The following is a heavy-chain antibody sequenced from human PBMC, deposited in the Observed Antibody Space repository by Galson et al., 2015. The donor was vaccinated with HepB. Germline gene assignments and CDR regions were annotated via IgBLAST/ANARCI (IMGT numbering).Heavy chain of an antibody. V-gene: IGHV3-30-3*01. Sequence: SLRLSCAASGFTFSSYVMHWVRQAPGKGLEWVAVISYDGSNEYYADSVKGRFTISRDNSKNTLYLQINSLRAEDTAVYYCARGRNNISLSAAFDIWGQGTMVTVSS. CDR1: GFTFSSYV. CDR2: ISYDGSNE. J-gene: IGHJ3*02. D-gene: IGHD6-6*01. CDR3: ARGRNNISLSAAFDI.